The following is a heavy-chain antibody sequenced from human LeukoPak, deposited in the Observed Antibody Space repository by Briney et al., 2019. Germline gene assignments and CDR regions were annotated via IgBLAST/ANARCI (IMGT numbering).Heavy chain of an antibody. CDR2: MSPNSGNT. CDR3: ARGRFRFRSEFRFLEWWKVARKRAFYI. J-gene: IGHJ3*02. D-gene: IGHD3-3*01. CDR1: GYTFTSYD. Sequence: ASVKVSCKASGYTFTSYDINWVRQATGQGLEWMGWMSPNSGNTGYAQKFQGRGTITRYTSISTAYMELSSLRSEDTAVYYCARGRFRFRSEFRFLEWWKVARKRAFYIWGQGTMVTVSS. V-gene: IGHV1-8*03.